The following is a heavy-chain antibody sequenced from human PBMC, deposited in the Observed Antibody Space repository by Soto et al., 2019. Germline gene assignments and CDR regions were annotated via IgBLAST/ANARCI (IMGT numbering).Heavy chain of an antibody. J-gene: IGHJ4*02. CDR2: INSDGSST. V-gene: IGHV3-74*01. Sequence: EVQLVESGGGLVQPGESLRLSCAASGFTFSSYWMHWVRQAPGKGLVWVSRINSDGSSTSYAGSVKGRFTISRDHAKNTLYLKMNSLRAEDTAVYYCVRTSLVVAAATREDYWGQGTLVTVSS. CDR3: VRTSLVVAAATREDY. D-gene: IGHD2-15*01. CDR1: GFTFSSYW.